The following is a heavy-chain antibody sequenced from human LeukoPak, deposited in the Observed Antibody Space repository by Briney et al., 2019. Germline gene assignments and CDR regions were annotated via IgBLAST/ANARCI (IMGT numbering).Heavy chain of an antibody. Sequence: SGVSLRLSCAASRFTFSSYGMHWVRQAPGKGLQWVAYIRYDGSNQYYADSAKGRFTISRDNSKNTLYLQINSLRSEDTAVYYCAKDDSTSWYYFDYWGQGTLVTVSS. CDR1: RFTFSSYG. CDR2: IRYDGSNQ. D-gene: IGHD6-13*01. J-gene: IGHJ4*02. CDR3: AKDDSTSWYYFDY. V-gene: IGHV3-30*02.